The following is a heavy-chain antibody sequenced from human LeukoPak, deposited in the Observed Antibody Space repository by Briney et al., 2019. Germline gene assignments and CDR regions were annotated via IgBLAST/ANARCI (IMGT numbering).Heavy chain of an antibody. CDR2: VYYSGST. Sequence: SETLSLTCAVYGGSFSGYYWSWIRQPPGKGLEWIGYVYYSGSTNYNPSLKSRVTISVDTSKNQFSLKLSSVTAADTAVYYCARMDPMITFGGARAFDIWGQGTMVTVSS. V-gene: IGHV4-59*08. J-gene: IGHJ3*02. CDR1: GGSFSGYY. CDR3: ARMDPMITFGGARAFDI. D-gene: IGHD3-16*01.